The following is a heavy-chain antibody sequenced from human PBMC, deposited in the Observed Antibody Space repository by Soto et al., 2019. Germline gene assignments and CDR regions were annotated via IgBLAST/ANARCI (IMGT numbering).Heavy chain of an antibody. CDR2: VYFSGST. D-gene: IGHD6-13*01. J-gene: IGHJ4*02. V-gene: IGHV4-31*03. Sequence: QVQLQESGPGLVEASQTLSLTCTVSGGSVSKGGFYWSWIRQHPGKGLEWIGYVYFSGSTYQNPPLRSRVAISIDTSKNQFFLKLSSMTAADTAVYYCARGVAAAGPFDYWGQGNLVTVPS. CDR3: ARGVAAAGPFDY. CDR1: GGSVSKGGFY.